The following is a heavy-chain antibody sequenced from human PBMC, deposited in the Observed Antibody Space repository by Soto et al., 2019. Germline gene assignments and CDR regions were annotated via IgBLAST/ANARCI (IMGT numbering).Heavy chain of an antibody. V-gene: IGHV4-34*01. CDR3: ARTLLGARDAFEI. J-gene: IGHJ3*02. CDR1: GGSFSGYY. D-gene: IGHD3-16*01. CDR2: TNHSGST. Sequence: SETLSLTCAVYGGSFSGYYWSWIRQPPGKGLEWIGETNHSGSTNYNLSLKSRVTISVDTSKNQFSLKLSSVTAADTAVYYCARTLLGARDAFEIWGQGTMVTVSS.